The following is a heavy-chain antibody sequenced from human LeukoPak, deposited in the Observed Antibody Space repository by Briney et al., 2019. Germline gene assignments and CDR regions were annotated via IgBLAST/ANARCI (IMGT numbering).Heavy chain of an antibody. Sequence: SETLSLTCTVSGGSISSSSYYWGWIRQPPGKGLEWIGSIYHSGSTYYNPSLRSRLTISVDTSKNQFSLKLSSVTAADTAVYYCARDFGSGSYSTPDYWGQGTLVTVSS. CDR3: ARDFGSGSYSTPDY. D-gene: IGHD3-10*01. V-gene: IGHV4-39*07. CDR2: IYHSGST. J-gene: IGHJ4*02. CDR1: GGSISSSSYY.